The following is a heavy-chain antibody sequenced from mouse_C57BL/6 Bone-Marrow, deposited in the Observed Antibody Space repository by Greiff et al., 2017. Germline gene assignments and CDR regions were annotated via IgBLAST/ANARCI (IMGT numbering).Heavy chain of an antibody. V-gene: IGHV1-85*01. CDR2: IYPRDGST. CDR1: GYTFTSYD. Sequence: VMLVESGPELVKPGASVKLSCKASGYTFTSYDINWVKQRPGQGLAWIGWIYPRDGSTKYNEKFKGKATLTVDTSSSTAYMELHSLTSEDSAVYFCARLEFDGSSGDWYFDVGGTGTTVTVSS. D-gene: IGHD1-1*01. J-gene: IGHJ1*03. CDR3: ARLEFDGSSGDWYFDV.